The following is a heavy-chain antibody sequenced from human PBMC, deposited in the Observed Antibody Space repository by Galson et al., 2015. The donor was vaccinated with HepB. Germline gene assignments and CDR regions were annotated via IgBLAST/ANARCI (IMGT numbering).Heavy chain of an antibody. D-gene: IGHD6-6*01. J-gene: IGHJ4*02. CDR1: GFTFSSYV. V-gene: IGHV3-23*01. Sequence: SLRLSCAASGFTFSSYVMSWVRQAPGKGLEWVSTISGSGGTTYYADSVKGRFTISRDNSKNTLYLQMNSLRADDTAVYYCAKDYRIFTPSYSTIAPRPHNYFDYWGQGTLVTVSS. CDR3: AKDYRIFTPSYSTIAPRPHNYFDY. CDR2: ISGSGGTT.